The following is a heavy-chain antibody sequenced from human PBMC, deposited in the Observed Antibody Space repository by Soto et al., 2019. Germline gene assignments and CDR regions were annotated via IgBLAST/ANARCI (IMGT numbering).Heavy chain of an antibody. D-gene: IGHD3-22*01. J-gene: IGHJ3*02. CDR2: INAGNGNT. CDR1: GYTFTSYA. CDR3: ASSYDGDAFDI. Sequence: ASVKVSCKASGYTFTSYAVHWVRQAPGQRLEWMGWINAGNGNTKYSQKFQGRVTITRDTSASTAYMELSSLRSEDTAAYYCASSYDGDAFDIWGQGTMVTVSS. V-gene: IGHV1-3*01.